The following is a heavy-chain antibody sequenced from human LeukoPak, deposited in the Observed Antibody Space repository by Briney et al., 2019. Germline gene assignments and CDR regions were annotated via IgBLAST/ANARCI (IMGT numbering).Heavy chain of an antibody. J-gene: IGHJ3*01. CDR1: GGSISSYY. V-gene: IGHV4-59*12. CDR2: VYYTGST. CDR3: ARPKWGYAFDV. Sequence: SETLSLTCTVSGGSISSYYWSWIRQPPGKGLEWIGYVYYTGSTNYNPSLKSRVTISLDTSKNQFSLKLSSVTAADTAVYYCARPKWGYAFDVWGQGTMVSVSS. D-gene: IGHD7-27*01.